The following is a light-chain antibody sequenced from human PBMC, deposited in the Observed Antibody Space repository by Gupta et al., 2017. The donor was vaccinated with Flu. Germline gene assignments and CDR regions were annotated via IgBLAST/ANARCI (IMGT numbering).Light chain of an antibody. CDR3: ATWDKSRRAVV. CDR1: SSNIGENH. V-gene: IGLV1-51*02. CDR2: ETH. Sequence: SLLTQPPSVSAAPGQNVTISCSGSSSNIGENHVSWYQQLPGTAPNMVIYETHRRPSEIPDRLSASKSGTSATLGIAGLQTGDEADYYCATWDKSRRAVVFGGGTKLTVL. J-gene: IGLJ2*01.